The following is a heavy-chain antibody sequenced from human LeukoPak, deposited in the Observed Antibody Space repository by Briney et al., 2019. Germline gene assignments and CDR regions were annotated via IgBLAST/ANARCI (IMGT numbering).Heavy chain of an antibody. CDR1: GGSISSYY. D-gene: IGHD2-8*02. V-gene: IGHV4-59*08. CDR2: IYYSGST. CDR3: ARHKLARGAIVLGWFDP. Sequence: SETLSLTCTLSGGSISSYYWSWIRQPPGKGLEWIGYIYYSGSTNYNPSLKSRVTISVDTSKNQFSLKLSSVTAADTAVYYCARHKLARGAIVLGWFDPWGKGTLVTVSS. J-gene: IGHJ5*02.